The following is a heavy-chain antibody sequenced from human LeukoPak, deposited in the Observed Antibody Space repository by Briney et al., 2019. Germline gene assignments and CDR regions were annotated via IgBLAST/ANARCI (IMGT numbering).Heavy chain of an antibody. J-gene: IGHJ6*02. CDR3: ARKLDTATVTDYYYYGMDV. Sequence: PSETLSLTCAVYGGSFSGYYWSWIRQPPGKGLEWIGEINHSGSTNYNPSLKSRVTISVDTSKDQFSLKLSSVTAADTAVYYCARKLDTATVTDYYYYGMDVWGQGTTVTVSS. D-gene: IGHD5-18*01. CDR2: INHSGST. V-gene: IGHV4-34*01. CDR1: GGSFSGYY.